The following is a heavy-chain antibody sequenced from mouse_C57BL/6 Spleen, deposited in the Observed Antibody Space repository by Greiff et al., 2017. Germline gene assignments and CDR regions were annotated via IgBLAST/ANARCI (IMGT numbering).Heavy chain of an antibody. CDR2: IYPGDGDT. V-gene: IGHV1-82*01. Sequence: VMLVESGPELVKPGASVKISCKASGYAFSSSWMNWVKQRPGKGLEWIGRIYPGDGDTNYNGKFKGKATLTADKSSSTAYMQLSNLTSENSAVYFCARSINWVFGYWDQGTTRTVSS. J-gene: IGHJ2*01. D-gene: IGHD4-1*01. CDR3: ARSINWVFGY. CDR1: GYAFSSSW.